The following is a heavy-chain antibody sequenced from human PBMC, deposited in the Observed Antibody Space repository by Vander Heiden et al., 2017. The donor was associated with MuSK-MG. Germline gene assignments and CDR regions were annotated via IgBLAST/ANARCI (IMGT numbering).Heavy chain of an antibody. CDR2: ISRDERST. J-gene: IGHJ4*02. CDR3: ARVPLKGATFIDY. Sequence: DVQLVESGGGLVQPGGSRRLSCADSGITFSCYWLDWVRGAPGKGLVWVSHISRDERSTWYADSVKVRFTISRDNAKNALYLQMNSLRAEDAAVYYCARVPLKGATFIDYWGQGIPVTVSS. V-gene: IGHV3-74*01. D-gene: IGHD1-26*01. CDR1: GITFSCYW.